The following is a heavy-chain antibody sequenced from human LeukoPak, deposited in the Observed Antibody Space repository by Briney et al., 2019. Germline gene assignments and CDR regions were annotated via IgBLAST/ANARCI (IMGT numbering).Heavy chain of an antibody. V-gene: IGHV3-48*04. J-gene: IGHJ3*02. CDR1: GFTFSSYS. CDR2: ISGSGTTI. Sequence: GGSLRLSCAASGFTFSSYSMNWVRQAPGKGLEWVSYISGSGTTIFYADSVKGRFTISRDNAQNLLYLQMNRLRAEDTAVYYCARENIRGNSIISFDIWGQGTMVTVSS. CDR3: ARENIRGNSIISFDI. D-gene: IGHD2/OR15-2a*01.